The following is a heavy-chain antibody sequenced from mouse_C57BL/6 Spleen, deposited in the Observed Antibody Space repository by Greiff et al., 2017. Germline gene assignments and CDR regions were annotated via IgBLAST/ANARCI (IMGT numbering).Heavy chain of an antibody. D-gene: IGHD1-1*01. Sequence: VQLQQSGPELVKPGASVKIPCKASGYTFTDYNMDWVKQSHGKSLEWIGDINPNNGGTIYNQKFKGKATLTVDKSSSTAYMELRSLTSEDTAVEYCAITYNGSNSSWFANWGQGTLVPVSA. CDR3: AITYNGSNSSWFAN. V-gene: IGHV1-18*01. CDR1: GYTFTDYN. J-gene: IGHJ3*01. CDR2: INPNNGGT.